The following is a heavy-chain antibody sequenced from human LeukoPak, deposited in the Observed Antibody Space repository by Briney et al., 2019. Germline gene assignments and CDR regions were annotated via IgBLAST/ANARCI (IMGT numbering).Heavy chain of an antibody. D-gene: IGHD3-22*01. V-gene: IGHV4-59*01. CDR3: ARGEFYYDSSGLSLGWYYFDY. J-gene: IGHJ4*02. Sequence: SGTLSLTCTVSGGSIRSYSWTWVRQPPGKGLEWIGYIYYSGSTNYNPSLKSRVTISVDTSKNQFSLKLSSVTAADTAVYYCARGEFYYDSSGLSLGWYYFDYWGQGTLVTVSS. CDR1: GGSIRSYS. CDR2: IYYSGST.